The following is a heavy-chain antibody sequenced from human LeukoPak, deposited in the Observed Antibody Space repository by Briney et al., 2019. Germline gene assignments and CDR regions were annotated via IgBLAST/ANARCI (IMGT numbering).Heavy chain of an antibody. D-gene: IGHD1-26*01. J-gene: IGHJ4*02. CDR2: IKQDGSEK. Sequence: PGGSLGLSCAASGFTFSSYWMSWVRQAPGKGLEWVANIKQDGSEKYYVDSVKGRFTISRDNAKNSLYLQMNSLRAEDTAVYYCARVQWELRGVGSYFDYWGQGTLVTVSS. CDR3: ARVQWELRGVGSYFDY. V-gene: IGHV3-7*01. CDR1: GFTFSSYW.